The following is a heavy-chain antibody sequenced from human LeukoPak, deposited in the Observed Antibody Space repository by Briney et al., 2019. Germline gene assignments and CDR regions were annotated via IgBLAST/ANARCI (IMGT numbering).Heavy chain of an antibody. CDR1: GYSFTNYW. D-gene: IGHD5-24*01. CDR2: IDPSDSYT. Sequence: GESLKISCKGSGYSFTNYWIAWVRQMPGKGLEWMGRIDPSDSYTNYSPSFQGHVTISADKSISTAYLQWSSLKASDTAMYYCARTDGYNTRLRRRSYGMDVWGQGTTVTVSS. J-gene: IGHJ6*02. CDR3: ARTDGYNTRLRRRSYGMDV. V-gene: IGHV5-10-1*01.